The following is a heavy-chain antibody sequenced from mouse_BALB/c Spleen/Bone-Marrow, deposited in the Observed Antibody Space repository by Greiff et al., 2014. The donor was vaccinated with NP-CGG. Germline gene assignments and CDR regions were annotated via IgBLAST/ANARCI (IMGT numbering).Heavy chain of an antibody. CDR2: IWADGST. CDR3: ARITTATGAMDY. V-gene: IGHV2-9*02. D-gene: IGHD1-2*01. CDR1: GFSLTNYG. J-gene: IGHJ4*01. Sequence: VQGVESGPGLVAPSQSLSITCTVSGFSLTNYGVHWVRQPPRKGLEWLGVIWADGSTNYNSALMSRLSISKDNSKSQVFFKMNSLQTDDTAMYYCARITTATGAMDYWGQGTSATVSS.